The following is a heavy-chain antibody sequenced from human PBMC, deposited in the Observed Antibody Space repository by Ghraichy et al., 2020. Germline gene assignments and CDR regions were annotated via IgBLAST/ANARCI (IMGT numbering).Heavy chain of an antibody. CDR3: EKGGTLSAFDP. J-gene: IGHJ5*02. V-gene: IGHV3-23*01. D-gene: IGHD4/OR15-4a*01. CDR2: SNAVGTDT. CDR1: GFTFGSYA. Sequence: GGSLRLSCAASGFTFGSYALTWVRQGPGKGLGWVATSNAVGTDTHYAGSVKGRFTISRDNSKSTLYLQMNSLTDEDTAVYFCEKGGTLSAFDPWGQGTLVTVSP.